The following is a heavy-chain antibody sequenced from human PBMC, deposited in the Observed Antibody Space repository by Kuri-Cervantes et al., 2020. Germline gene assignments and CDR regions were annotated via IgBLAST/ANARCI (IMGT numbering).Heavy chain of an antibody. CDR3: ARGTRRSFDI. D-gene: IGHD2-15*01. CDR2: ISSSGNYK. J-gene: IGHJ3*02. V-gene: IGHV3-21*01. CDR1: GFTFRSYS. Sequence: GGSLRLSCAASGFTFRSYSMNWVRQAPGKGLEWVSCISSSGNYKFYADSVKGRFTISRDNSKNTLYLQMNSLRAEDTAVYYCARGTRRSFDIWGRGTMVTVSS.